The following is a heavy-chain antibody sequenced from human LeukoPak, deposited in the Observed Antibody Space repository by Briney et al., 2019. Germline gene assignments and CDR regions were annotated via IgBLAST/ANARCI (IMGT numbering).Heavy chain of an antibody. CDR1: GYTFISYG. CDR2: ISAYNGNT. CDR3: ARGAGYSSSWGLFDY. V-gene: IGHV1-18*01. D-gene: IGHD6-13*01. J-gene: IGHJ4*02. Sequence: ASVKVSYKASGYTFISYGISWVRQAPGQGLEWMGWISAYNGNTNYAQKLQGRVTMTTDTSTSTAYMELRSLRSDDTAVYYCARGAGYSSSWGLFDYWGQGTLVTVSS.